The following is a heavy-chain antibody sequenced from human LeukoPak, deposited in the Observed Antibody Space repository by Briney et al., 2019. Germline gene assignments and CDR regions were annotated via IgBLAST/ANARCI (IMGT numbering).Heavy chain of an antibody. CDR1: GFIFSSYA. Sequence: PGGSLRLFCAASGFIFSSYAMSWVRQAPGKGLEWVSAISGSGGSTYHADSMKGRFTISRDNSKNTLYLQMNSLRAEDTAVYYCAKSGQWLARFDYWGQGTLVTVSS. J-gene: IGHJ4*02. D-gene: IGHD6-19*01. CDR2: ISGSGGST. CDR3: AKSGQWLARFDY. V-gene: IGHV3-23*01.